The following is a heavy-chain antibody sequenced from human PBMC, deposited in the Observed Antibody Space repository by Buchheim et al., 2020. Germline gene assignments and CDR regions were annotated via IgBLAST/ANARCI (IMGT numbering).Heavy chain of an antibody. V-gene: IGHV3-23*01. CDR3: AKDIYPQIVTSIRGYYHGMDV. CDR2: ISCGGGTT. Sequence: EVQLLESGGGLVQPGGSLRLSCAASGFTFSNYALSWVRQAPGKGLEWVSAISCGGGTTYYADSVKGRFTISRDNSKNTLYLQKNSLSAEDTAVYYCAKDIYPQIVTSIRGYYHGMDVWGQGTT. CDR1: GFTFSNYA. J-gene: IGHJ6*02. D-gene: IGHD5-12*01.